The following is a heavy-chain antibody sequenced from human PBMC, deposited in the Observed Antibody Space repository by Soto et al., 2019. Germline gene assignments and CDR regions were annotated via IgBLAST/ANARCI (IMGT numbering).Heavy chain of an antibody. V-gene: IGHV4-31*03. D-gene: IGHD2-2*01. J-gene: IGHJ5*02. CDR3: ARLQVVPAAMPAYNWFDP. CDR2: IYYSGST. Sequence: SETLSLTCTVSGGSISSGGYYWSWIRQHPGKGLEWIGYIYYSGSTYYNPSLKSRVTISVDTSKNQFSLKLSSVTAADTAVYYCARLQVVPAAMPAYNWFDPWGQGTLVTVSS. CDR1: GGSISSGGYY.